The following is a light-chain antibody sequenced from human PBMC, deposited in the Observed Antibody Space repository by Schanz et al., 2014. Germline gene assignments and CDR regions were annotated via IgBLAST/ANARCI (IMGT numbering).Light chain of an antibody. CDR3: ASWDDSLYARV. Sequence: QSVLTQPPSASGTPGQRVIISCSGTSSNIGGNYVYWYQQLSGTAPKLLIYKNDQRPSGVPDRFSGSKSGTSASLAISGLQSEDEADYYCASWDDSLYARVFGGGTKLTVL. J-gene: IGLJ3*02. V-gene: IGLV1-47*01. CDR1: SSNIGGNY. CDR2: KND.